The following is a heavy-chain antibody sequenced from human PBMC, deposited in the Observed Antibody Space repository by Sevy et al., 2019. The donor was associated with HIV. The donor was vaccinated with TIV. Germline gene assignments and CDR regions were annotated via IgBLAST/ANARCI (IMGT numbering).Heavy chain of an antibody. CDR1: NLTFEDYA. J-gene: IGHJ6*02. CDR2: ISWNGADI. CDR3: AKGQQLITQSGSYFYYGMNV. V-gene: IGHV3-9*01. D-gene: IGHD6-13*01. Sequence: SLKISCAASNLTFEDYAMHWVRRAPGKGLEWVSGISWNGADIGFAASVKGRFTISRDNAKNSVYLQINSLTPEDTGVSYCAKGQQLITQSGSYFYYGMNVWGQGTTVTVSS.